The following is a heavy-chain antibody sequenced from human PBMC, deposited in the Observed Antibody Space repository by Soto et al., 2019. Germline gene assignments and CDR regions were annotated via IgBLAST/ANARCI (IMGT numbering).Heavy chain of an antibody. D-gene: IGHD3-10*01. CDR1: GYTFTSYG. V-gene: IGHV1-18*01. J-gene: IGHJ6*02. Sequence: GASVKVSCKASGYTFTSYGISWVRQAPGQGLEWMGWISAYKGNTNYAQKLQGRVTMTTDTSTGTAYMELRSLRSDDTAVYYCAREAYYYGSGSYYNGYYGMDVWGRGTTVTVSS. CDR2: ISAYKGNT. CDR3: AREAYYYGSGSYYNGYYGMDV.